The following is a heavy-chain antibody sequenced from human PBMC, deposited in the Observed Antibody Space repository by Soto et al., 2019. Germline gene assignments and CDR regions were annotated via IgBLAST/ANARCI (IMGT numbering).Heavy chain of an antibody. CDR3: TRAREPDTSSPHY. CDR2: IKQDGRVR. CDR1: GFTFSDYF. V-gene: IGHV3-7*01. D-gene: IGHD1-26*01. Sequence: EVQLVESGGGLVQPGGSLRLSCAASGFTFSDYFMTWVRQAPGKGLEWVANIKQDGRVRYYVDSVKGRFTISSDNAKNSLYLQMSSLRVEDSAIYYCTRAREPDTSSPHYWGQGTLVTVSS. J-gene: IGHJ4*02.